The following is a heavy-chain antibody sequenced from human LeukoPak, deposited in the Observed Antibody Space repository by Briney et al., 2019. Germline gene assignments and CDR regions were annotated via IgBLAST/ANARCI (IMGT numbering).Heavy chain of an antibody. CDR1: GFTFSSYA. CDR3: AKDSANWGSHFDY. D-gene: IGHD7-27*01. Sequence: GGSLRLSCAASGFTFSSYAMSWVRQAPGKGLERVSAINGSGVNTHYADSVKGRFTISRDNSKNTLYLQINSLRAEDTAVYYCAKDSANWGSHFDYWGQGTLVTVSS. CDR2: INGSGVNT. J-gene: IGHJ4*02. V-gene: IGHV3-23*01.